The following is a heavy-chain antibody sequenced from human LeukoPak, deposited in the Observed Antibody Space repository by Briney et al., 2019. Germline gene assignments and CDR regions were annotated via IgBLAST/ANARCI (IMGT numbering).Heavy chain of an antibody. J-gene: IGHJ5*02. D-gene: IGHD4-11*01. CDR2: IYQSGST. Sequence: SETLSLTCTVSGGSISSNDWWSWARQPPGEGLEWIGEIYQSGSTNYNPSLKSRVTISVDKSKNQFSLKLTSVTAADTAVYYCARDQTNNWFDPWGQGTLVTVSS. V-gene: IGHV4-4*02. CDR3: ARDQTNNWFDP. CDR1: GGSISSNDW.